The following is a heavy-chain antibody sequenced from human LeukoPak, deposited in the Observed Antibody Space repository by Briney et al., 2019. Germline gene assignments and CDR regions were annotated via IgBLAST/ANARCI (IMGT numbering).Heavy chain of an antibody. V-gene: IGHV4-39*07. CDR1: GGSISSSSYY. CDR2: IYYSGST. J-gene: IGHJ3*02. D-gene: IGHD3-3*01. CDR3: AREVYDFWSGYYPNDAFDI. Sequence: SETLSLTCTVSGGSISSSSYYWGWIRQPPGKGLEWIRSIYYSGSTYYNPSLKSRVTISVDTSKNQFSLKLSSVTAADTAVYYCAREVYDFWSGYYPNDAFDIWGQGTMVTVSS.